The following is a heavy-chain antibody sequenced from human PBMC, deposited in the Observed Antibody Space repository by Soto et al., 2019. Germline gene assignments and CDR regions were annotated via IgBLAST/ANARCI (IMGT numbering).Heavy chain of an antibody. CDR1: EFILTNYA. Sequence: EEQLLQSGGGLVQPGGSLRLSCAASEFILTNYAMTWVRQAPGKGLEWVSSIIASGGTTKDADSVKGRFTSSRDYSKNTMYLQMNSLRSEDTATYYCAKGGVNPWHFDLWGRGTLVTVSS. CDR2: IIASGGTT. V-gene: IGHV3-23*01. J-gene: IGHJ2*01. CDR3: AKGGVNPWHFDL.